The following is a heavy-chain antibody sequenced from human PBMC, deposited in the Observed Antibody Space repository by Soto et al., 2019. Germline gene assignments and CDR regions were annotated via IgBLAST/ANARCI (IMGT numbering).Heavy chain of an antibody. CDR3: ANSVGATMGYFDY. J-gene: IGHJ4*02. CDR1: GFTFSSYA. Sequence: EVQLLESGGGLVQPGGSLRLSCAASGFTFSSYAMSWVRQAPGKGLEWVSAISGSGGSTYYADSVKGRFTISRDNSKNTLYLQMNSLRDEDSAVYYCANSVGATMGYFDYWGQGTLVTVSS. V-gene: IGHV3-23*01. D-gene: IGHD1-26*01. CDR2: ISGSGGST.